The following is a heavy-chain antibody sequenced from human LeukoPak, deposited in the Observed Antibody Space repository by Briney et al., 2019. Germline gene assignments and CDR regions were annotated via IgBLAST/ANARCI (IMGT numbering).Heavy chain of an antibody. CDR1: GGSISSGSYY. J-gene: IGHJ4*02. D-gene: IGHD5-24*01. CDR3: AREERWLQLNFDY. Sequence: SQTLSLTCTVSGGSISSGSYYWSWIRQPAGKGLGWIGRIYTSGSTNYNPSLKSRVTISVDTSKNQFSLKLSSVTAADTAVYYCAREERWLQLNFDYWGQGTLVTVSS. V-gene: IGHV4-61*02. CDR2: IYTSGST.